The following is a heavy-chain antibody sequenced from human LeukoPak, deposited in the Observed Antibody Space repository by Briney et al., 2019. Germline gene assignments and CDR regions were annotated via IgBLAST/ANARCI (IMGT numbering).Heavy chain of an antibody. Sequence: GGSLRLSCAASGFIVSNKYMTWVRQAPGKGLEWVALIYNDGRTYCADSVKGRCAISRDNSKNTLYLQVNSLRVEDTAIYYCAKALYDSPLAGDPWGQGTLVTVSS. J-gene: IGHJ5*02. D-gene: IGHD3-22*01. CDR2: IYNDGRT. CDR3: AKALYDSPLAGDP. V-gene: IGHV3-53*01. CDR1: GFIVSNKY.